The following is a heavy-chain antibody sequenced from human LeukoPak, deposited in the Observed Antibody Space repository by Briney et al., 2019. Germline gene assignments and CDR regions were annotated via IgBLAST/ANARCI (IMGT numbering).Heavy chain of an antibody. V-gene: IGHV3-30*04. CDR1: GFTFRGYT. Sequence: GRSLRLSCGASGFTFRGYTMHWVRQAPGEGLQWVAVISWDGNKKFYADSVEGRFTISRDNSKNTLSLQMNSLRLEDTALYYCAREGGNSTSWGYFDYWGQGTLVTVSS. J-gene: IGHJ4*02. CDR3: AREGGNSTSWGYFDY. CDR2: ISWDGNKK. D-gene: IGHD6-13*01.